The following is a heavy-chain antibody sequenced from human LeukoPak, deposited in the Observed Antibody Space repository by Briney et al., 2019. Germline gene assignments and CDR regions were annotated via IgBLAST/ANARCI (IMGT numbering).Heavy chain of an antibody. CDR1: GGTFSRYT. Sequence: ASVKVSCKASGGTFSRYTISWVRQAPGQGLEWMGGIIPMFGRANYAQKFQGRLAITADESSTTAYMELSGLRSEDTAVYYCATDASIYDSRGYYYLWWGQGTLVTVSS. J-gene: IGHJ4*02. CDR3: ATDASIYDSRGYYYLW. V-gene: IGHV1-69*13. CDR2: IIPMFGRA. D-gene: IGHD3-22*01.